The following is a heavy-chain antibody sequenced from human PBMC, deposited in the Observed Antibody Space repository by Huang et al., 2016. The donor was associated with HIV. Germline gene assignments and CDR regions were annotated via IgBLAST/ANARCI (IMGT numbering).Heavy chain of an antibody. CDR3: ARVEINTLTGYFSSFDN. J-gene: IGHJ4*02. V-gene: IGHV4-34*01. D-gene: IGHD3-9*01. CDR2: INHSGRT. Sequence: QVHLQQWGAGLLKPSEALSLTCAVYGGSFRNYFWSWLRQPPGKGLEWIGEINHSGRTSYSPSIKSRVTISVDTSKNQFSLKLSSVTAADTAVYYCARVEINTLTGYFSSFDNWGQGTLVTVSS. CDR1: GGSFRNYF.